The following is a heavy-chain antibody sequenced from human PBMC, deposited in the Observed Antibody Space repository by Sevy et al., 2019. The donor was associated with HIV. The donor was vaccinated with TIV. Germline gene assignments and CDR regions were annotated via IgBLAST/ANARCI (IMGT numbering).Heavy chain of an antibody. J-gene: IGHJ4*02. CDR3: VRGLQSHCDRTACPLDH. Sequence: GGSLRLSCAAYGFSFSGSDMHWVRQSTGKGLEWISSIGTLDDTFYAESVKGRFTISRDNGKSSLYLQLNTLRVGDTDCYYCVRGLQSHCDRTACPLDHWGQGTLVTVSS. CDR2: IGTLDDT. CDR1: GFSFSGSD. D-gene: IGHD2-21*01. V-gene: IGHV3-13*04.